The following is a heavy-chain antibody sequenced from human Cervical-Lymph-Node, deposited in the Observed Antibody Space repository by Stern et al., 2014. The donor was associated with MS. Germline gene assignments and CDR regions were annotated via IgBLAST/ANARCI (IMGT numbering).Heavy chain of an antibody. CDR3: ARKGAIVPAAIENWFDS. CDR1: GGSISTGGYF. Sequence: QLQLQESGPGLVKPSQTLSLTCTVSGGSISTGGYFWSWIRQHPGKGLEWIGFIYHSGSTYYNPSLKSRVPISVDTSKNQFSLTLSSVTAADTAVYYCARKGAIVPAAIENWFDSWGQGTLVTVSS. J-gene: IGHJ5*01. V-gene: IGHV4-31*03. D-gene: IGHD2-2*01. CDR2: IYHSGST.